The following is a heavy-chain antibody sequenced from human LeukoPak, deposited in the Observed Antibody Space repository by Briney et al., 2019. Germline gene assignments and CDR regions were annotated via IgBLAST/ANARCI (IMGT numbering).Heavy chain of an antibody. CDR1: GFTFSSYS. J-gene: IGHJ4*02. CDR2: ISSSSNTI. Sequence: GGSLRLSCAASGFTFSSYSMNWVRQAPGKGLEWVSYISSSSNTIYYADSVKGRFTISRDNAKNSVYLQMNSLRGEDTAVYYCARDIPPSGDFDYWGQGTLVTVSS. V-gene: IGHV3-48*01. CDR3: ARDIPPSGDFDY. D-gene: IGHD2-15*01.